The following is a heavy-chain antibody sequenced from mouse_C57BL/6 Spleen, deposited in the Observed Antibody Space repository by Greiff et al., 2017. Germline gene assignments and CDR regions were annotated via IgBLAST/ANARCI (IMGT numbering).Heavy chain of an antibody. Sequence: QVQLQQPGAELVKPGASVKLSCKASGYTFTSYWMHWVKQRPGRGLEWIGRIDPNSGGTKYNEKFKSKATLSVDKPSSTAYMQLSSLTSEDSAVYYWASYYGSSYGWYFDVWGTGTTVTVSS. CDR3: ASYYGSSYGWYFDV. CDR1: GYTFTSYW. V-gene: IGHV1-72*01. J-gene: IGHJ1*03. D-gene: IGHD1-1*01. CDR2: IDPNSGGT.